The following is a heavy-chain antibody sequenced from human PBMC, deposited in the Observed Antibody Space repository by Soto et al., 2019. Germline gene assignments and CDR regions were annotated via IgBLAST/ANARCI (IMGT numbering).Heavy chain of an antibody. Sequence: GGSLRLSCAASGFTFSSYAMSWVRQAPGKGLEWVSAISGSGGSTYYADSVKGRFTISRDNSKNTLYLQMNSLRAEDTAVYYYAKCAQLVLRYNWFDPWGQGTLVTVSS. V-gene: IGHV3-23*01. CDR2: ISGSGGST. CDR1: GFTFSSYA. J-gene: IGHJ5*02. D-gene: IGHD6-13*01. CDR3: AKCAQLVLRYNWFDP.